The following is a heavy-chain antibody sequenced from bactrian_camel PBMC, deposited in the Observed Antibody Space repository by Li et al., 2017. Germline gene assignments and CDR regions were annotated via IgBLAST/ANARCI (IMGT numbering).Heavy chain of an antibody. V-gene: IGHV3S31*01. CDR2: IYMSSGRT. J-gene: IGHJ4*01. Sequence: VQLVESGGGSVQAGGSLRLSCEYSQYTHNLRVMGWFRQAPGKEREGVAAIYMSSGRTYYADSVKGRITVAQDNAKDTVYLEMNSLKSEDTAMYYCAADPRIGVVPGIAPHFTVWGQGTQVTVS. CDR1: QYTHNLRV. D-gene: IGHD6*01. CDR3: AADPRIGVVPGIAPHFTV.